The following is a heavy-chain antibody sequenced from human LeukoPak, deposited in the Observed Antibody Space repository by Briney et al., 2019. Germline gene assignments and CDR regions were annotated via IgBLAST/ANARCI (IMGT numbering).Heavy chain of an antibody. V-gene: IGHV3-20*04. CDR2: INWNGGST. D-gene: IGHD3-22*01. CDR1: GFTFDDYG. CDR3: ARVTSEGAYDSSGYYYYYYYMDV. J-gene: IGHJ6*03. Sequence: GGSLRLSCAASGFTFDDYGMSWVRQAPGKGLEWVSGINWNGGSTGYADSVKGRFTISRDNAKNSLYLQMNSLRAEDTALYYCARVTSEGAYDSSGYYYYYYYMDVWSKGTTVTVSS.